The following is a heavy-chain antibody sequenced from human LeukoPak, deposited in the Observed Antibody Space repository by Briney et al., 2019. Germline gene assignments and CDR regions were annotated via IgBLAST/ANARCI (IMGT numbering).Heavy chain of an antibody. Sequence: SETLSLTCTVSSGSISTSNYYWGWVRQPPGKALEWIGNIFYSGSTYYSPSLKSRVTISVDTSKNQFSLKLSSVTAADTAVYYCARGGGTVPRYFGAYYYMDVWGKGTTVTVSS. V-gene: IGHV4-39*07. CDR3: ARGGGTVPRYFGAYYYMDV. D-gene: IGHD3-10*01. CDR1: SGSISTSNYY. CDR2: IFYSGST. J-gene: IGHJ6*03.